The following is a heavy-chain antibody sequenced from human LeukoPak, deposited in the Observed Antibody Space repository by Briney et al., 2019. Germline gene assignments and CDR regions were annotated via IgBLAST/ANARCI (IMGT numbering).Heavy chain of an antibody. CDR2: INWNGGST. V-gene: IGHV3-20*04. Sequence: GGSRRLSCAASGFTFDDYGMSWVRQAPGNGLEWVSGINWNGGSTGYADSVKGRFTISRDNAKNSLYLQMNSLRAEDTALYYCARDGPAYCGGDCYSGYWGQGTLVTVSS. J-gene: IGHJ4*02. CDR3: ARDGPAYCGGDCYSGY. D-gene: IGHD2-21*02. CDR1: GFTFDDYG.